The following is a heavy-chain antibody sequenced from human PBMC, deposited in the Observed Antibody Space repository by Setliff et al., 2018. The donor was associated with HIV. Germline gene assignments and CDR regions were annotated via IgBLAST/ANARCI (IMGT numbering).Heavy chain of an antibody. CDR3: ALGYCSVGSCYSVDFDY. V-gene: IGHV1-2*06. CDR1: GYTFTGYY. CDR2: INPNSGGT. D-gene: IGHD2-15*01. J-gene: IGHJ4*02. Sequence: GASVKVSCKASGYTFTGYYMHWVRQAPGQGLEWMGRINPNSGGTKYAQKFQGRVTMTRDTSISTAYMELSRLISDDTAVYYCALGYCSVGSCYSVDFDYWGQGTLVTVSS.